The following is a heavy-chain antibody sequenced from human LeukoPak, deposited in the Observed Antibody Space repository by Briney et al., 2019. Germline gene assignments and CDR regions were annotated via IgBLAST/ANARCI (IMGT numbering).Heavy chain of an antibody. CDR2: IKQDGSEK. CDR1: GFTFSSYW. CDR3: AELGITMIGGV. V-gene: IGHV3-7*01. J-gene: IGHJ6*04. D-gene: IGHD3-10*02. Sequence: GGSLRLSCAASGFTFSSYWMSWVRQAPGKGLEWVANIKQDGSEKYYVDSVKGRFTISRDNAKNSLYLQMNGLRAEDTAVYYCAELGITMIGGVWGKGTTVTISS.